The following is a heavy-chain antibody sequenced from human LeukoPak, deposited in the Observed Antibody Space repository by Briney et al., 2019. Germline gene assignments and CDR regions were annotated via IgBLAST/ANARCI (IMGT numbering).Heavy chain of an antibody. J-gene: IGHJ6*02. V-gene: IGHV1-3*01. CDR1: GYTFTSYA. Sequence: ASVKVSCKASGYTFTSYAMHWVRQAPGQRLEWMGWINAGNGNTKYSQKFQGRVTITRDTSASTAYMELSSLRSEDTAVYYCARVGNYYDSSGYYLLWYYYYGMDVWGQGTTVTVSS. D-gene: IGHD3-22*01. CDR3: ARVGNYYDSSGYYLLWYYYYGMDV. CDR2: INAGNGNT.